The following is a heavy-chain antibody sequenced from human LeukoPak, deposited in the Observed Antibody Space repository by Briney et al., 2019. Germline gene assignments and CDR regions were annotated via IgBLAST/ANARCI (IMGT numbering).Heavy chain of an antibody. Sequence: GGSLRLSCAASGFTFSNAWMSWVRQAPGKGLEWVGRIKSKTDGGTTVYAAPVKGRFTISRDDSKNTLYLQMNSLKTEDTAVYYCTRQASVVATSLPVWGQGTLVTVSS. CDR2: IKSKTDGGTT. CDR1: GFTFSNAW. CDR3: TRQASVVATSLPV. D-gene: IGHD5-12*01. V-gene: IGHV3-15*01. J-gene: IGHJ4*02.